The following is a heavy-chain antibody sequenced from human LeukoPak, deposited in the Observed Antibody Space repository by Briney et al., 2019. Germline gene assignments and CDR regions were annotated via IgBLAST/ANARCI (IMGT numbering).Heavy chain of an antibody. CDR2: ISYDGSNK. CDR1: GFTFSSYA. CDR3: AKSRYSSGYGIFDY. D-gene: IGHD6-19*01. J-gene: IGHJ4*02. V-gene: IGHV3-30*04. Sequence: GGSLRLSCAASGFTFSSYAMHWVRQAPGKGLEWVAVISYDGSNKYYADSVKGRFTISRDNSKNTLYLQMNSLRAEDTAVYYCAKSRYSSGYGIFDYWGQGTLVTVSS.